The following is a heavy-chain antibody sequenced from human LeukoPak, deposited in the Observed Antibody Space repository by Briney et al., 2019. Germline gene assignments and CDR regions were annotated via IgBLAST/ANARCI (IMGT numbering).Heavy chain of an antibody. CDR3: AGRSDYYDSSGSFS. Sequence: GASVKVSCKASGYTFTGYYMHWVRQAPGQGLEWMGWINPNSGGTNYAQKFQGRVTMTRDTSISTAYMELSRLRSDDTAVYYCAGRSDYYDSSGSFSWGQGTLVTVSS. V-gene: IGHV1-2*02. CDR1: GYTFTGYY. CDR2: INPNSGGT. J-gene: IGHJ4*02. D-gene: IGHD3-22*01.